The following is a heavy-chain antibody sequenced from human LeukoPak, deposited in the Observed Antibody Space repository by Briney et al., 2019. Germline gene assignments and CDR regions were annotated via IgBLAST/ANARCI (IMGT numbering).Heavy chain of an antibody. V-gene: IGHV3-7*01. CDR2: IEQDGSEK. CDR1: GFTFSSYW. D-gene: IGHD6-19*01. CDR3: ARYIYSSGWCFDY. Sequence: GGSLRLSCAASGFTFSSYWMSWVRQAPGKGLEWVANIEQDGSEKYYVDSVKGRFTISRDNAKNSLYLQMNSLRAEDTAVYYCARYIYSSGWCFDYWGRGTLVTVSS. J-gene: IGHJ4*02.